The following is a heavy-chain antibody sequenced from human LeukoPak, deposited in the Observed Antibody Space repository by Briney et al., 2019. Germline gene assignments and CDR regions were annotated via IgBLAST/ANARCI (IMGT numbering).Heavy chain of an antibody. Sequence: AETLSIPSAVYCGSFSGYYWSCIRQHPADKLQWIGEINHSGSTNYNPSHTSRVTFSVDTSNTQYSLSLSLVAAAETALYYRARELFDGDWALPYWGQGTLVTVSS. V-gene: IGHV4-34*01. CDR1: CGSFSGYY. D-gene: IGHD4-17*01. CDR3: ARELFDGDWALPY. J-gene: IGHJ4*02. CDR2: INHSGST.